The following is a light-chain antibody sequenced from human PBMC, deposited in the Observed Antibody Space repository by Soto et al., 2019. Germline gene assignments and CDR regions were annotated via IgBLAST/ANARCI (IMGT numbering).Light chain of an antibody. CDR1: SSDVGGYNY. Sequence: QSVLTQPASGSCFPVQSSSISYTGTSSDVGGYNYVSWYQQHPGKAPKLMIYDVSNRPSGVSNRFSGSKSGNTASLTISGLQAEDEADYYCSSYTSSSTLVFGTGTKVTVL. J-gene: IGLJ1*01. CDR2: DVS. V-gene: IGLV2-14*01. CDR3: SSYTSSSTLV.